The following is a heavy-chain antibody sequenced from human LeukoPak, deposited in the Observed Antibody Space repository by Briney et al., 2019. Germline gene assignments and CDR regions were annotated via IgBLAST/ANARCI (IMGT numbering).Heavy chain of an antibody. CDR2: ISGSGGST. CDR1: GFTFSSYA. D-gene: IGHD3-3*01. Sequence: PGGSLRLSCAASGFTFSSYAMSWVRQAPGKGLEWVSAISGSGGSTYYADSVKGRFTISRDNSKNTLYLQMNSLRAEDTAVYYCAKEGQFWSSYYLYFDYWGQGTLVTVSS. J-gene: IGHJ4*02. V-gene: IGHV3-23*01. CDR3: AKEGQFWSSYYLYFDY.